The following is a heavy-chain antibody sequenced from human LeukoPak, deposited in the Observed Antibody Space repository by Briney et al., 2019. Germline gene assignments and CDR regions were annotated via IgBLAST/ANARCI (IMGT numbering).Heavy chain of an antibody. CDR2: IIPIFGTA. V-gene: IGHV1-69*05. CDR3: ARGEEQLGAFDY. D-gene: IGHD6-6*01. Sequence: SVKVSCKASGYTFTGYYMHWVRQAPGQGLEWMGGIIPIFGTANYAQKFQGRVTITTDESTSTAYMELSSLRSEDTAVYYCARGEEQLGAFDYWGQGTLVTVSS. CDR1: GYTFTGYY. J-gene: IGHJ4*02.